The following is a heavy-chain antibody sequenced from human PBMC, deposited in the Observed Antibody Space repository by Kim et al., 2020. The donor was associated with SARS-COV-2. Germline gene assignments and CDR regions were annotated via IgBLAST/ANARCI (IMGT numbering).Heavy chain of an antibody. Sequence: SETLSLTCTVSGGSISSYYWSWIRQPPGKGLEWIGYIYYSGSTNYNPSLKSRVTISVDTSKNQFSLKLSSVTAADTAVYYCAREKAEQPSLYYFDNWGQGTLVTVSS. J-gene: IGHJ4*02. V-gene: IGHV4-59*12. CDR2: IYYSGST. D-gene: IGHD6-13*01. CDR1: GGSISSYY. CDR3: AREKAEQPSLYYFDN.